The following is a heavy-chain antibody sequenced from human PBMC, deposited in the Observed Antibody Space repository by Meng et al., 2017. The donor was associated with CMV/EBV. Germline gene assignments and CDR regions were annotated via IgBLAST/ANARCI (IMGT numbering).Heavy chain of an antibody. CDR1: GFIVSSDY. CDR3: ARDIAAAAGSVS. CDR2: IYSGGRS. Sequence: GESLKISCAASGFIVSSDYMTWVRQAPGKGLEWVSVIYSGGRSYYADFAQGRFTISRDTSKNTLYLQMNRLRPEDTAVYYCARDIAAAAGSVSWGPRTVVTVSS. D-gene: IGHD5/OR15-5a*01. V-gene: IGHV3-66*02. J-gene: IGHJ5*02.